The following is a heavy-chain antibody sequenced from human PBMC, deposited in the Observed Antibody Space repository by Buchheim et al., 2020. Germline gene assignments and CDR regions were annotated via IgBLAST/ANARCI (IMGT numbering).Heavy chain of an antibody. CDR1: GGSISSYY. D-gene: IGHD3-10*01. CDR2: IYYSGST. V-gene: IGHV4-59*01. Sequence: QVQLQESGPGLVKPSETLSLTCTVSGGSISSYYWSWIRQPPGKGLEWIGYIYYSGSTNYNPSLKSRVTISVDTSKNQFSLKLSSVTAADTAVYYCARDLGGSGSYYLKYYGMDVWGQGTT. J-gene: IGHJ6*02. CDR3: ARDLGGSGSYYLKYYGMDV.